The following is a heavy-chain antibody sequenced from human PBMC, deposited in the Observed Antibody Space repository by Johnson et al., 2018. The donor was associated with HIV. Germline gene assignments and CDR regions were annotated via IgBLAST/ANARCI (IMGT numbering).Heavy chain of an antibody. CDR1: GFTVSSNY. Sequence: EVQLVESGGGLVQPGGSLRLSCAASGFTVSSNYMSWVRQAPGKGLEWVANIKQDGSEKYYVDSVKGRFTISRDNAKNSLYLQMNSLRAEDTAVYYCARGPTRSAFDIWGQGTMVTVSS. J-gene: IGHJ3*02. CDR3: ARGPTRSAFDI. D-gene: IGHD2-15*01. CDR2: IKQDGSEK. V-gene: IGHV3-7*02.